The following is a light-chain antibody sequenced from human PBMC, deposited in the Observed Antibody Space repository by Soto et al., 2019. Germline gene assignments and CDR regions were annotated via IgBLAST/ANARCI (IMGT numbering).Light chain of an antibody. J-gene: IGLJ1*01. Sequence: QSALTQPPSASGSPGQSVTISCTGTTIDFGGYTYVSWNQQHPGKAPKLMIYEVSNRPSGVPDRFSGSKSGNTASLTVSGLQAEDEADYYCSSYAGSNNFGVFGTGTKVTVL. CDR1: TIDFGGYTY. CDR2: EVS. CDR3: SSYAGSNNFGV. V-gene: IGLV2-8*01.